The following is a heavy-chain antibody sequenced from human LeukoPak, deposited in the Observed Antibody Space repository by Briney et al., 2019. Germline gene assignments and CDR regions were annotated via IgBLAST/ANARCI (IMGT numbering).Heavy chain of an antibody. J-gene: IGHJ4*02. CDR2: INHSGST. D-gene: IGHD1-26*01. V-gene: IGHV4-34*01. CDR1: GGSFSGYY. CDR3: ARDRVKRVGATRREGFDY. Sequence: SSETLSLTCAVYGGSFSGYYWSWIRQPPGKGLEWIGEINHSGSTNYNPSLKSRVTISVDTSKNQFSLKLSSVTAADTAVYYCARDRVKRVGATRREGFDYWGQGTLVTVSS.